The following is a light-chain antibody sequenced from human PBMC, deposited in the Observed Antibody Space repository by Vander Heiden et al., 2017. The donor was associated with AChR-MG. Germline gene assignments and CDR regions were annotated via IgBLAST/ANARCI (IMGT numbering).Light chain of an antibody. CDR1: SSNSGRGYD. CDR2: GNT. V-gene: IGLV1-40*01. CDR3: QSYDSRLGGWV. J-gene: IGLJ2*01. Sequence: QSVLTQPPSVSGAPGQRVTLACTGSSSNSGRGYDVPWYQQFPRTAPKLLNDGNTNRPAGVPDRFSGSKSGTSALLDITGLQADEEADYCGQSYDSRLGGWVFGGGTKLTVL.